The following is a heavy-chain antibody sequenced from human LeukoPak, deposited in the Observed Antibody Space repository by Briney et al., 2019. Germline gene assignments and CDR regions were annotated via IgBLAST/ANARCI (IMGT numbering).Heavy chain of an antibody. J-gene: IGHJ4*02. CDR3: VTGPSYYYFDY. CDR1: GGTFSSYA. D-gene: IGHD3-10*01. CDR2: IIPILGIA. V-gene: IGHV1-69*04. Sequence: SVKVSCKASGGTFSSYAISWVRQAPGQGLEWMGRIIPILGIANYAQKFQGRVTITADKSASTAYMELSSLRSEDTAVYYCVTGPSYYYFDYWGQGTLVTVSS.